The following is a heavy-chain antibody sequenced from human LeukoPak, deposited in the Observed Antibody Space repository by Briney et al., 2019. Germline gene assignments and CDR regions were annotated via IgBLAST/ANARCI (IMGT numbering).Heavy chain of an antibody. Sequence: SETLSLTCAVYGGSFSGYYWSWIRQPPGKGPEWIGEINHSGSTNYNPSLKSRVTISVDTSKNQFSLKLSSVTAADTAVCYCASSNSNYVRWYYGMDVWGQGTTVTVPS. J-gene: IGHJ6*02. V-gene: IGHV4-34*01. D-gene: IGHD4-11*01. CDR1: GGSFSGYY. CDR3: ASSNSNYVRWYYGMDV. CDR2: INHSGST.